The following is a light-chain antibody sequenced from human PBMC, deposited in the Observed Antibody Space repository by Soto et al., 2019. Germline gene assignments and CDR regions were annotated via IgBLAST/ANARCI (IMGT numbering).Light chain of an antibody. J-gene: IGLJ2*01. CDR3: QTWVTGTYVV. V-gene: IGLV4-69*01. Sequence: QLVLTQSPSASASLGASVKLTCTLSSGHSSYAIAWHQQQPEKGPRYLMKLNSDGSHSKGDEIPDRFSGSSSGAERYLTISSLQSEDEADYYCQTWVTGTYVVFGGGTKLTVL. CDR2: LNSDGSH. CDR1: SGHSSYA.